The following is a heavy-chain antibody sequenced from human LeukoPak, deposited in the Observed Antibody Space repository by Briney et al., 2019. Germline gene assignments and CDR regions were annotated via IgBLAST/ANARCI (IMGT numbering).Heavy chain of an antibody. CDR2: IYPGDSDT. D-gene: IGHD4-23*01. CDR3: ARHLGDPLMGMVTPFDY. CDR1: GYRFTSHW. J-gene: IGHJ4*02. Sequence: GESLKISCKGSGYRFTSHWIGWVRQMPGKGLEWMGIIYPGDSDTRYNPSFQGQVTVSTDSSISTAYLHWSSLKASDTAIYYCARHLGDPLMGMVTPFDYWGQGTLVTVSS. V-gene: IGHV5-51*01.